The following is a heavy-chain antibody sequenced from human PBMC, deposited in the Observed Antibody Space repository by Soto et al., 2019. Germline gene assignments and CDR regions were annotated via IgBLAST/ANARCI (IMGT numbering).Heavy chain of an antibody. V-gene: IGHV3-23*01. Sequence: GGSLRLSCAASGFTFSSYAMSWVRQAPGKGLEWVSAISGSGGSTYYADSVKGRFTISRDNSKNTLYLQMNSLRAEDTAVYYCAKVPPPASGHSSSWYPNLYYYYGMDVWGQGTTVTVSS. D-gene: IGHD6-13*01. CDR2: ISGSGGST. CDR1: GFTFSSYA. J-gene: IGHJ6*02. CDR3: AKVPPPASGHSSSWYPNLYYYYGMDV.